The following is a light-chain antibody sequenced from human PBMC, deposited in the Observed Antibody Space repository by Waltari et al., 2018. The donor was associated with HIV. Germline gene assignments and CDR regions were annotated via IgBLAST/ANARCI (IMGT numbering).Light chain of an antibody. V-gene: IGLV2-8*01. CDR3: CSYAGSNTVV. Sequence: QSALTQPPSASGSPGQSVTISCTGTIGDVGAFNYVSWYQKHPDTAPRLIIYDVTTRPSGVPDRFSGSRSGNTASLTVSGLQADDEAYYYCCSYAGSNTVVFGGGTKLTVL. CDR1: IGDVGAFNY. CDR2: DVT. J-gene: IGLJ2*01.